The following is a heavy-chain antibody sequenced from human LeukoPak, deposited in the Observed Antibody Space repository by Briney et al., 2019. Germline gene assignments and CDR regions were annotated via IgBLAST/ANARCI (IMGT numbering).Heavy chain of an antibody. CDR3: ATIIAVAGLVPD. CDR2: FDPEDGET. V-gene: IGHV1-24*01. D-gene: IGHD6-19*01. Sequence: ASVKVSCKVSGYTLTELSMHWVRQAPGKGLEWMGGFDPEDGETIYAQKFQGRVTMTEDTSTDTAYMELSSLRSEDTAVYYCATIIAVAGLVPDWGQGTLVTVSS. CDR1: GYTLTELS. J-gene: IGHJ4*02.